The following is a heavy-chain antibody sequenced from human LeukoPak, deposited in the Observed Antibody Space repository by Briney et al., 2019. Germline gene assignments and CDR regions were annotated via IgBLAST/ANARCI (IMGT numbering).Heavy chain of an antibody. D-gene: IGHD2-8*01. Sequence: PSETLSLTCTVSGGSISSYYWSWTRQPPGKGLEWIGYIYYSGSTNYNPSLKSRVTISVDTSKNQFSLRLSSVTAADTAVYYCARLVLQQGGFDYWGQGTLVTVSS. CDR3: ARLVLQQGGFDY. CDR1: GGSISSYY. J-gene: IGHJ4*02. V-gene: IGHV4-59*08. CDR2: IYYSGST.